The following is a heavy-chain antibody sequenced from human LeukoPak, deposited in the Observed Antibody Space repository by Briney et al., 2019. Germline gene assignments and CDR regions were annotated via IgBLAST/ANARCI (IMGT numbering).Heavy chain of an antibody. CDR2: IYYSGST. Sequence: SETLSLTCTVSGGSISSYYWSWIRQPPGKGLEWIGYIYYSGSTNYNPSLKTRVTISLDTSKNQFSLQLSSVTAADTAVYYCARSYYGDNWFDPWGQGTLVTVSS. CDR3: ARSYYGDNWFDP. D-gene: IGHD3-10*01. J-gene: IGHJ5*02. V-gene: IGHV4-59*08. CDR1: GGSISSYY.